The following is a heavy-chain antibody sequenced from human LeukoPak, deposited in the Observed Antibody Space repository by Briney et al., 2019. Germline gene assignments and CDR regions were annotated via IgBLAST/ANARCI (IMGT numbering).Heavy chain of an antibody. CDR3: ARSMYGDYGPSDY. CDR1: GASISSYY. D-gene: IGHD4-17*01. J-gene: IGHJ4*02. Sequence: HSETLSLTCTVSGASISSYYWSWIRQPPGKGLEWIGYIYYSGSTNYNPSLKSRVTISVDTSKNQFSLKLSSVTAADTAVYYCARSMYGDYGPSDYWGQGTLVTVSS. CDR2: IYYSGST. V-gene: IGHV4-59*08.